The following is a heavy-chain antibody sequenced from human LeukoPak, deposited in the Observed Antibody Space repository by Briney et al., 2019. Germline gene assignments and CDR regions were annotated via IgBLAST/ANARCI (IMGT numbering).Heavy chain of an antibody. D-gene: IGHD5-12*01. Sequence: SETLSLTCAVSGGSISSSNWWSWIRQPPGKGLEWIGEINHSGSTNYNPSLKSRVTISVDTSKNQFSLKLSSVTAADTAVYYCARDGLRFSFFDPWGQGTLVTVSS. V-gene: IGHV4-4*02. J-gene: IGHJ5*02. CDR1: GGSISSSNW. CDR3: ARDGLRFSFFDP. CDR2: INHSGST.